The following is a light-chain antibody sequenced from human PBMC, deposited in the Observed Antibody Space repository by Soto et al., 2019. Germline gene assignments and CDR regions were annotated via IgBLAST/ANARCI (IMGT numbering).Light chain of an antibody. V-gene: IGKV3D-15*01. CDR1: QSVSSN. J-gene: IGKJ3*01. CDR2: GAS. CDR3: QQYNSWPFT. Sequence: EIVMTQSPATLSVSPGERATLSCRASQSVSSNLAWYQQKPGQAPRLLIYGASTRATGIPARFSGSGSGTGFTLTISSRQSEDFAVYYCQQYNSWPFTFGPGTKVDIK.